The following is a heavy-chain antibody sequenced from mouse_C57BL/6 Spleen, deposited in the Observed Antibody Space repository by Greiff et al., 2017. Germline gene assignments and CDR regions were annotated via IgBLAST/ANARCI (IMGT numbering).Heavy chain of an antibody. Sequence: VQLQQSGPELVKPGASVKISCKASGYSFTGYFMNWVKQSHGKSLEWIGRINPYNGETFYNQKFKGKATLTVDKSSRPAHMELLSLTSEDFAVYYCARAAVVAPYAGDYWGQGTSVTVSS. CDR2: INPYNGET. J-gene: IGHJ4*01. CDR1: GYSFTGYF. CDR3: ARAAVVAPYAGDY. D-gene: IGHD1-1*01. V-gene: IGHV1-37*01.